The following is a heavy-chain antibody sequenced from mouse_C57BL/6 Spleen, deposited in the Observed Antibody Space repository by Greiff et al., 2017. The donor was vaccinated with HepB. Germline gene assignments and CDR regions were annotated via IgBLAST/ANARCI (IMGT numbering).Heavy chain of an antibody. CDR2: IWTGGGT. D-gene: IGHD4-1*01. J-gene: IGHJ4*01. CDR1: GFSLTSYA. CDR3: ASGRGNAMDY. Sequence: VLLVESGPGLVAPSQSLSITCTVSGFSLTSYAISWVRQPPGKGLEWLGVIWTGGGTNYNSALKSSMSIRKDNSTSQIFLKMNSLQTDDTARYYCASGRGNAMDYWGQGASVTVSS. V-gene: IGHV2-9-1*01.